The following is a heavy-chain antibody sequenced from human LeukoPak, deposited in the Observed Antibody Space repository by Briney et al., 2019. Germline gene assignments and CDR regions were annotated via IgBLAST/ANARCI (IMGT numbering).Heavy chain of an antibody. J-gene: IGHJ4*02. V-gene: IGHV3-23*01. CDR2: ISGSGGST. D-gene: IGHD2-15*01. CDR3: AKDGYCSGGSCYSDY. CDR1: GFTFSSYA. Sequence: GGSLRLSCAASGFTFSSYAMSWVRQAPGKGLEWVSAISGSGGSTYYADSVKGRFTISRDNSKNTLYLRMNSLRAEDTAVYYCAKDGYCSGGSCYSDYWGQGTLVTVSS.